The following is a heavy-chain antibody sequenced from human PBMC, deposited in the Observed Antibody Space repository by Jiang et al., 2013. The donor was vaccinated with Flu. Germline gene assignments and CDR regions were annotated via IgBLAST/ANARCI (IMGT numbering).Heavy chain of an antibody. D-gene: IGHD1-26*01. Sequence: LLKPSETLSLTCAVYGESFSGYYWSWIRQPPGKGLEWIGEINHSGSTNYNPSLKSRVTISVDTSKNQFSLKLSSVTAADTAVYYCARPRGSGSYRVRKYFDYWGQGTLVTVSS. CDR2: INHSGST. J-gene: IGHJ4*02. V-gene: IGHV4-34*01. CDR3: ARPRGSGSYRVRKYFDY. CDR1: GESFSGYY.